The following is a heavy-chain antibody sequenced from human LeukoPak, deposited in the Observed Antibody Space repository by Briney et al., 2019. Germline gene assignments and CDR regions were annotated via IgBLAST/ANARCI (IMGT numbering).Heavy chain of an antibody. D-gene: IGHD2-2*01. Sequence: SETLSLTCTVSGGSISSYYWSWIRQPPGKGLEWIGYIYYSGSTNYNPSLKSRVTISVDTPKNQFSLKLSSVTAADTAVYYCARRLPNCSSTSCYGNYYYYMDVWGKGTTVTVSS. CDR2: IYYSGST. J-gene: IGHJ6*03. V-gene: IGHV4-59*12. CDR1: GGSISSYY. CDR3: ARRLPNCSSTSCYGNYYYYMDV.